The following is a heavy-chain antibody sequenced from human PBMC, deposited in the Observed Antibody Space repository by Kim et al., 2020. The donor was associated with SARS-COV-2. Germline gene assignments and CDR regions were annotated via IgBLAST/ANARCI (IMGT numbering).Heavy chain of an antibody. J-gene: IGHJ3*02. CDR1: GGSISSYY. Sequence: SETLSLTCTVSGGSISSYYWSWIRQPPGKGLEWIGYIYYSGSTNYNPSLKSRVTISVDTSKNQFSLKLSSVTAADTAVYYCARVPRRGVQLKFPYAFDIWGQGTMVTVSS. V-gene: IGHV4-59*01. D-gene: IGHD1-1*01. CDR2: IYYSGST. CDR3: ARVPRRGVQLKFPYAFDI.